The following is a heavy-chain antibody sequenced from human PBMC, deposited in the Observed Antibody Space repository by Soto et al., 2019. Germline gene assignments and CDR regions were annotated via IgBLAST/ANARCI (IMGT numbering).Heavy chain of an antibody. D-gene: IGHD3-3*01. CDR3: GGITRREWNYFDD. CDR2: TYYRSRWYN. Sequence: PSQTLSLTCAISGDSVSSNSAAWNWIRQSPSRGLEWLGRTYYRSRWYNDYAVSVKSRITVNPDTSKSQFSLHLNSVTPEDTAVYCCGGITRREWNYFDDWDKGTLVTVSS. V-gene: IGHV6-1*01. J-gene: IGHJ4*02. CDR1: GDSVSSNSAA.